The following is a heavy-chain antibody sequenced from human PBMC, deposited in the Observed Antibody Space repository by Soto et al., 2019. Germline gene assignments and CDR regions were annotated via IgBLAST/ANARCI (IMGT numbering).Heavy chain of an antibody. J-gene: IGHJ4*02. Sequence: QVQLQESGPGLVKPSQTLSLTCTVSGTSVSRDGYYWSWIRQRPGKGLEWIGYIYNSGSTYYNPSLKSRVTISVDTSKNQFSLTMDSVTAADTAVYYCTRDLGLDNWGQGTLVTVSS. CDR1: GTSVSRDGYY. CDR3: TRDLGLDN. CDR2: IYNSGST. V-gene: IGHV4-31*02.